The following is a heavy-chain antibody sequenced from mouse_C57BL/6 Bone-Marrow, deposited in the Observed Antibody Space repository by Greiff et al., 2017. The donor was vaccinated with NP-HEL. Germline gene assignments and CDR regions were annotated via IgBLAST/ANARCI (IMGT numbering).Heavy chain of an antibody. J-gene: IGHJ4*01. CDR3: ASSYVPYYYAMDY. CDR2: IYPRDGST. D-gene: IGHD1-1*01. V-gene: IGHV1-85*01. Sequence: QVQLQQSGPELVKPGASVKLSCKASGYTFTSYDINWVKQRPGQGLEWIGWIYPRDGSTKYNEKFKGKATLTVDTSSSTAYMELHSLTSEDSAVYFCASSYVPYYYAMDYWGQGTSVTVSS. CDR1: GYTFTSYD.